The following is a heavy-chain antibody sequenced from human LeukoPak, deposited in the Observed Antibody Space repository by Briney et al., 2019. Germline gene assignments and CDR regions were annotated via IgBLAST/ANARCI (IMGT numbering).Heavy chain of an antibody. CDR3: ARDVGVWGSYRFFPFDY. Sequence: AAVKVSCKASGYTFTSYGISWVRQAPGQRVEWMGWISAYKGSTNYEKKIKGRVTMTTDTYTSTAYMELRSLRSDDTAGYYCARDVGVWGSYRFFPFDYWGQGTLVTVSS. D-gene: IGHD3-16*02. J-gene: IGHJ4*02. CDR2: ISAYKGST. V-gene: IGHV1-18*01. CDR1: GYTFTSYG.